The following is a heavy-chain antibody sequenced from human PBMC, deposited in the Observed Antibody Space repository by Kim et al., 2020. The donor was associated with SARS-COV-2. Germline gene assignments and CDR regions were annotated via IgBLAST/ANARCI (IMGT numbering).Heavy chain of an antibody. Sequence: DYGASVRGRITINSDTSKNQFSLHLNSVTPEDTAVYYCERYTTTWYLDYWGQGTLVTVSS. CDR3: ERYTTTWYLDY. V-gene: IGHV6-1*01. D-gene: IGHD2-2*02. J-gene: IGHJ4*02.